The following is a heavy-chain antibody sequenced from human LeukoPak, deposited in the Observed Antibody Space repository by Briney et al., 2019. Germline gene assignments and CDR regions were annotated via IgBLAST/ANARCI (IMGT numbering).Heavy chain of an antibody. V-gene: IGHV3-21*04. J-gene: IGHJ4*02. CDR3: AKDISYSGGMVASFDY. CDR2: ISSSSSYI. CDR1: GFTFSSYS. Sequence: TGGSLRLSCAASGFTFSSYSMNWVRQAPGKGLEWVSSISSSSSYIYYADSVKGRFTISRDNAKNSLYLQMNSLRAEDTALYYCAKDISYSGGMVASFDYWGQGTLVTVSS. D-gene: IGHD5-12*01.